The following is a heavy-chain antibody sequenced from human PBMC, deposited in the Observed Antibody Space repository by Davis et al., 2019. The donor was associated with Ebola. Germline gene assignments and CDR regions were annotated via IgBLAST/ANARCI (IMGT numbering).Heavy chain of an antibody. CDR2: IYPGDSVT. V-gene: IGHV5-51*01. D-gene: IGHD1-26*01. CDR3: ARLGWVGVDY. CDR1: VYSHTSYW. Sequence: SRMGCVYSHTSYWFVRLRQMPGKGLVWMGIIYPGDSVTRYSPSFQGQVTISADKSISTAYLQWSSLKASDTDMYYCARLGWVGVDYWGQGTLVTVSS. J-gene: IGHJ4*02.